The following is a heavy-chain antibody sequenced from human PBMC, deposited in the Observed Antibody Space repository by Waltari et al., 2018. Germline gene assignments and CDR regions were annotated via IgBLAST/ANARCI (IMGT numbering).Heavy chain of an antibody. CDR1: GGSISSSNW. D-gene: IGHD6-13*01. V-gene: IGHV4-4*02. CDR2: MYHSGGT. J-gene: IGHJ4*02. Sequence: QVQLQESGPGLVKPSGTLSLTCAVSGGSISSSNWWSWVRQPPGKGLEWIGEMYHSGGTNYNPSLKSRVTIAVDKSKNQFSLKLGSVTAADTAVYYCARSKQQLAYYFDYWGQGTLVTVSS. CDR3: ARSKQQLAYYFDY.